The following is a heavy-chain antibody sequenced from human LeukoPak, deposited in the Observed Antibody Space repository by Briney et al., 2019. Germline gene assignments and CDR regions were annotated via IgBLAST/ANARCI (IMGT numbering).Heavy chain of an antibody. CDR3: ARVKRDDSSGYYRPTDYYYYYYMDV. D-gene: IGHD3-22*01. CDR2: IYSGGST. Sequence: GGSLRLSCAASGFTVSSNYMSWVRQAPGKGLEWVAFIYSGGSTYYADSVKGRFTISRDNSKNTLYLQMNSLRAEDTAVYYCARVKRDDSSGYYRPTDYYYYYYMDVWGKGTTVTISS. CDR1: GFTVSSNY. J-gene: IGHJ6*03. V-gene: IGHV3-66*01.